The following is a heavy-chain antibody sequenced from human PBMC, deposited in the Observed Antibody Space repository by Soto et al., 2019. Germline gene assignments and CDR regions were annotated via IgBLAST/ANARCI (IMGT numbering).Heavy chain of an antibody. CDR1: GLTFSVYW. CDR3: VSSSSCSGGSCYPYYFDY. Sequence: GGSLRLSCAASGLTFSVYWMTWVRQAPGKGLEWVANINQDGSEKYYVDSVKGRFTISRDNAKNSLYLQMNSLRAEDTAVYYCVSSSSCSGGSCYPYYFDYWGQGTLVTVSS. D-gene: IGHD2-15*01. V-gene: IGHV3-7*01. CDR2: INQDGSEK. J-gene: IGHJ4*02.